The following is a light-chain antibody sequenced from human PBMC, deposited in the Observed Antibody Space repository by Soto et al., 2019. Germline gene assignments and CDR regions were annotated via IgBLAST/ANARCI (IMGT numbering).Light chain of an antibody. CDR1: NIDSRT. Sequence: SYELTQPPSVSVAPGQTATISCGENNIDSRTVHWYQQKPGQAPLLVVYDNSFRPSGIPNRFSGSNSGNTATLTISRFEAGDEADYYCQVWDNVDDHIYVFGTGTKVTVL. CDR2: DNS. CDR3: QVWDNVDDHIYV. V-gene: IGLV3-21*02. J-gene: IGLJ1*01.